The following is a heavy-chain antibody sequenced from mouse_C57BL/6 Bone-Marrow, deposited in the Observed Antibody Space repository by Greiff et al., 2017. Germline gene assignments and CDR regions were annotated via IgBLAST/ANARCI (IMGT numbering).Heavy chain of an antibody. V-gene: IGHV1-69*01. CDR1: GYTFTSYW. J-gene: IGHJ1*03. CDR2: IDPSDSYT. Sequence: VQLQQPGAELVMPGASVKLSCKASGYTFTSYWMHWVKQRPGQGLEWIGEIDPSDSYTNYNQKFKGKSTLTVDKSSSTAYMQLSSLTSEDSAVYYCARVARSYWYFDVWGTGTTVTVSS. CDR3: ARVARSYWYFDV.